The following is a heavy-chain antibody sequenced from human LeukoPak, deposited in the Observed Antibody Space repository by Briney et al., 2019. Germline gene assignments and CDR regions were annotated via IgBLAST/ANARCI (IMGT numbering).Heavy chain of an antibody. J-gene: IGHJ4*02. V-gene: IGHV5-51*01. CDR2: IYPGDSDT. D-gene: IGHD4-11*01. CDR3: ARKSADYSNTLEY. Sequence: PGESLKISCKGSGYRFTSYWNGWVRPMPGKGLEWMGNIYPGDSDTRYSPSFQGQVTISADKSISTAYLQWSSLKASDTAMYYCARKSADYSNTLEYWGQGTLVTVSS. CDR1: GYRFTSYW.